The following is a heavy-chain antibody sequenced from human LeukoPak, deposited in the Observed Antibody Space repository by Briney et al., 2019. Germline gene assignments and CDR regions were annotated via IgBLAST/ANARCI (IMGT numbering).Heavy chain of an antibody. CDR2: VYYSGTT. CDR3: ARVLSEYSSGWYVGDYYYYMDV. CDR1: GYSISSGYY. D-gene: IGHD6-19*01. Sequence: PSETLSLTCTVSGYSISSGYYWGWIRQPPGKALEWIGSVYYSGTTSYNPSLKSRVTISVDTSKNQFSLKLSSVTAADTAVYYCARVLSEYSSGWYVGDYYYYMDVWGKGTTVTVSS. J-gene: IGHJ6*03. V-gene: IGHV4-38-2*02.